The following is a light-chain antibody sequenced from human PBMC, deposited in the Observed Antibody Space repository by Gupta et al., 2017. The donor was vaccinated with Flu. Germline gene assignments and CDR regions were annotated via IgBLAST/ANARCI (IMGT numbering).Light chain of an antibody. J-gene: IGKJ5*01. CDR3: QQDNNWPPTT. CDR2: GAS. CDR1: QSVSSN. V-gene: IGKV3-15*01. Sequence: EIVMTQSPATLSVSPGERATPSCRASQSVSSNLAWYQQKPGQAPRLLIYGASTRATGIPARFSGSGSGTEFTLTISSRQSEDFAVYYCQQDNNWPPTTFGQGTRMEIK.